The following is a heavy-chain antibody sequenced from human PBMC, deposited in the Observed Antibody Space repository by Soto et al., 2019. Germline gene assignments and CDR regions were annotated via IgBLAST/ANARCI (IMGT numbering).Heavy chain of an antibody. D-gene: IGHD2-8*02. Sequence: QVQLVQSGAEVREPGASVKVSCKASGHSFSKYDINWVRQAPGQRLEWMGWVNPNSGETGFAQRFQGRITMTRNNSINTVFMELSSLRSDDTAVYYCSDTGGPWGQETLVTVSS. CDR1: GHSFSKYD. J-gene: IGHJ5*02. V-gene: IGHV1-8*01. CDR3: SDTGGP. CDR2: VNPNSGET.